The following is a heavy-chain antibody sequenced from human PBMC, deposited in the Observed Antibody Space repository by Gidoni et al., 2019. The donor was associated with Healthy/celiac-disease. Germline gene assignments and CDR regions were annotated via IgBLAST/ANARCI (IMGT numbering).Heavy chain of an antibody. Sequence: QVQLVESGGGVVQPGRSLRLSCEASGFTFRCYGMHWVRQAPGKALEWVAVITYDGSNKYYADSVKGRFTISRDNSKNTLYLQMNSLRAEDTAVYYCAREEVPFDYWGQGTLVTVSS. CDR2: ITYDGSNK. CDR3: AREEVPFDY. CDR1: GFTFRCYG. D-gene: IGHD1-1*01. J-gene: IGHJ4*02. V-gene: IGHV3-30*03.